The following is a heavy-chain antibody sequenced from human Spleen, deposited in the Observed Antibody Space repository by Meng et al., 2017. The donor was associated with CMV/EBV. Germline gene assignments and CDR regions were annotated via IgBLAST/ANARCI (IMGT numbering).Heavy chain of an antibody. CDR3: ARDRARSITIFGVVIGEFDP. CDR1: GGSFSGYY. Sequence: SETLSLTCAVYGGSFSGYYWSWIRQPPGKGLEWIGEISHTGSTNYNPSLKSRVTISVHMSKNQFSLKLSSVTAADTAVYYCARDRARSITIFGVVIGEFDPWGQGTLVTVSS. J-gene: IGHJ5*02. D-gene: IGHD3-3*01. V-gene: IGHV4-34*01. CDR2: ISHTGST.